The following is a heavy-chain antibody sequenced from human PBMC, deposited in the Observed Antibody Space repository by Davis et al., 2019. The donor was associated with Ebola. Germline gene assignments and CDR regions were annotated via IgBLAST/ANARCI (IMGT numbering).Heavy chain of an antibody. V-gene: IGHV1/OR15-1*04. Sequence: PGGSLRLSCKASGFIFSDYYMHWVRQAPGQGLAWMGWINPNSGGTNYAQKFQGRVTITADESTSTAYMELSSLRSEDTAVYYCARDRVVPAAIAPGWFDPWGQGTLVTVSS. CDR1: GFIFSDYY. D-gene: IGHD2-2*02. J-gene: IGHJ5*02. CDR2: INPNSGGT. CDR3: ARDRVVPAAIAPGWFDP.